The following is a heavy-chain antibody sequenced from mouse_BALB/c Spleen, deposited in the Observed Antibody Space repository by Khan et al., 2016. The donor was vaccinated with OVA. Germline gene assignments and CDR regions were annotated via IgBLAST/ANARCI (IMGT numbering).Heavy chain of an antibody. J-gene: IGHJ2*01. Sequence: EVKLLESGPGLVKPSQSLSLTYTVTGYSITSGYGWNWIRQFPGNKLEWMGYISYSGSTNYNPSLKSRISITRDTSKNQFFLQLNSMTTEDTATYYCARTARIKYWGQGTTLTVSS. CDR3: ARTARIKY. D-gene: IGHD1-2*01. CDR2: ISYSGST. V-gene: IGHV3-2*02. CDR1: GYSITSGYG.